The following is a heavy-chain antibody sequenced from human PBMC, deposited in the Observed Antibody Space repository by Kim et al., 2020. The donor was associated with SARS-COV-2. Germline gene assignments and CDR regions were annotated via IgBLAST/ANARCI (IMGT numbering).Heavy chain of an antibody. V-gene: IGHV1-46*03. J-gene: IGHJ4*02. D-gene: IGHD3-9*01. CDR1: GYTFTSYY. CDR2: INPSGGST. CDR3: ARELSNIVRYFDWLPSY. Sequence: ASVKVSCKASGYTFTSYYMHWVRQAPGQGLGWMGIINPSGGSTSYAQKFQGRVTMTRDTSTSTVYMELSSLRSEDTAVYYCARELSNIVRYFDWLPSYWGQGTLVTVSS.